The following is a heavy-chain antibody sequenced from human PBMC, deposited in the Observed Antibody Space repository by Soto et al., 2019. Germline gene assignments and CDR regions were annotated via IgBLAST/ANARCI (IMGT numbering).Heavy chain of an antibody. CDR2: INHSGST. D-gene: IGHD2-8*02. V-gene: IGHV4-39*07. J-gene: IGHJ4*02. CDR1: GGSISSSSYF. CDR3: ARDKITGLFDY. Sequence: SETLSLTCTVSGGSISSSSYFWGWIRQPPGTGLEWIGEINHSGSTNYNPSLKSRVTISVDTSKNQFSLKLTSVTAADTAVYYCARDKITGLFDYWGQGTLVTVSS.